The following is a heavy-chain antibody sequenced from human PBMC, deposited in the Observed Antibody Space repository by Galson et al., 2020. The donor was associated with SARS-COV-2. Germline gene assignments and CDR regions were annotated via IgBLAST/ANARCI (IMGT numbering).Heavy chain of an antibody. CDR2: IYPGDSDT. Sequence: GESLKISCKGSGYSFTSYWIGWVRQMPGKGLEWMGIIYPGDSDTRYRPSFQGQVTISADKSISTAYLQWSSLKASDTTMYYCARQSTGYSSGWYLPNAFDIWGQGTMVTVSS. V-gene: IGHV5-51*01. D-gene: IGHD6-19*01. J-gene: IGHJ3*02. CDR1: GYSFTSYW. CDR3: ARQSTGYSSGWYLPNAFDI.